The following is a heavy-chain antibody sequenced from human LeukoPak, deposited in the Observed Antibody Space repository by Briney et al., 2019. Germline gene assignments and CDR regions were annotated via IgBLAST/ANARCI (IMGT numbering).Heavy chain of an antibody. CDR1: GFTFSSYG. J-gene: IGHJ4*02. D-gene: IGHD5-18*01. V-gene: IGHV3-33*06. CDR2: IWYDGSNK. Sequence: GRSLRLSCAASGFTFSSYGMHWVRQAPGKGLEWVAVIWYDGSNKYYADSVKGRFTISRDNSKNTLYLQMNSLRAEDTAVYYCAKTRAAMVANYYFDYWGQGTLVTVSS. CDR3: AKTRAAMVANYYFDY.